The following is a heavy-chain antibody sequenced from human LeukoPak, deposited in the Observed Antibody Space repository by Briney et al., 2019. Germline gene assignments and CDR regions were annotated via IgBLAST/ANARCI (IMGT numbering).Heavy chain of an antibody. J-gene: IGHJ2*01. D-gene: IGHD2-8*02. CDR2: FFYRGTP. CDR3: ARQPCTDTSCTVYRWYFDL. CDR1: GDSISSNRYY. Sequence: KTSEALSLTCIVSGDSISSNRYYWGWLRQSPGQGLEWIGRFFYRGTPYYNPSLKNRVTIFLDTSKKQFSLKVTSMTAAATAIYYCARQPCTDTSCTVYRWYFDLWGRGALVTVSS. V-gene: IGHV4-39*01.